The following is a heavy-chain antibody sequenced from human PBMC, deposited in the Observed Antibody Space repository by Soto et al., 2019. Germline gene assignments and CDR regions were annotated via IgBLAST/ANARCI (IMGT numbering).Heavy chain of an antibody. Sequence: EAQVLESGGDLVQPGGSLRLSCTASGFTFSSFGMTWVRQAPGKGLEWVSTVNGGGDSTHYADSVKGRFSIFRDNSKNTVYLQMNGLRAEDSAIYYCVKDVGYGFILYDFWGQGTLVTVSS. D-gene: IGHD3-16*01. CDR3: VKDVGYGFILYDF. V-gene: IGHV3-23*01. CDR1: GFTFSSFG. J-gene: IGHJ4*02. CDR2: VNGGGDST.